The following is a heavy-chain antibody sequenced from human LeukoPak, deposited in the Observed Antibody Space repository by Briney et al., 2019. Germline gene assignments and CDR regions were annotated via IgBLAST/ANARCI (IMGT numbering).Heavy chain of an antibody. Sequence: PGGSLRLSCSVSGFTFSNYAMHWVRQAPGKGLEYVSAISTNGDSTHYADSVKGRFTISRDNSKNALYLQMSSLRTEDTAIYYCVKDFSGLFLFDYWGQGTLVTVSS. J-gene: IGHJ4*02. V-gene: IGHV3-64D*06. D-gene: IGHD1-26*01. CDR1: GFTFSNYA. CDR2: ISTNGDST. CDR3: VKDFSGLFLFDY.